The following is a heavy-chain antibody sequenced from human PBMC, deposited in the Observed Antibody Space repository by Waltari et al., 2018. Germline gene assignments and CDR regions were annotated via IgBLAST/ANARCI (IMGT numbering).Heavy chain of an antibody. J-gene: IGHJ4*02. D-gene: IGHD5-18*01. CDR1: GFTFSSYA. CDR3: AKGGGVQLWLFYFDY. V-gene: IGHV3-23*01. Sequence: EVQLLESGGGLVQPGGSLRLSCAASGFTFSSYAMSWVRQAPGKGVEWVSAISGSGGSTYYADSVKGRFTISRDNSKNTLYLQMNSLRAEDTAVYYCAKGGGVQLWLFYFDYWGQGTLVTVSS. CDR2: ISGSGGST.